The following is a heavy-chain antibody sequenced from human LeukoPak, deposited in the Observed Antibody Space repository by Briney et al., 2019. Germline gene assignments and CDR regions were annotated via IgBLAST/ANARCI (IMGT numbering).Heavy chain of an antibody. V-gene: IGHV3-30*04. CDR1: GFTFSSYA. CDR2: ISYDGSNK. D-gene: IGHD3-22*01. CDR3: ARGKLLLDY. Sequence: GGSLRLSCAASGFTFSSYAMHWVRQAPGKGLEWVAVISYDGSNKYYADSVKGRFTISRDNSKNTLYLQMNSLRAEDTAVYYCARGKLLLDYWGRGTLVTVSS. J-gene: IGHJ4*02.